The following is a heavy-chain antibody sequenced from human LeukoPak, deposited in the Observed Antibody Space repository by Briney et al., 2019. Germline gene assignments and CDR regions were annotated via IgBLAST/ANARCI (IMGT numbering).Heavy chain of an antibody. J-gene: IGHJ4*02. D-gene: IGHD2-2*01. Sequence: RPSQRVSLTCTVSGGSISSGDYYWSWIRQPPGKGLEWIGYIYYSGSTYYNPSLKSRVTISVDTSKNQFSLKLSSVTAADTAVYYCARVRKIKRPGDFDYWGQGTLVTVSS. V-gene: IGHV4-30-4*01. CDR1: GGSISSGDYY. CDR3: ARVRKIKRPGDFDY. CDR2: IYYSGST.